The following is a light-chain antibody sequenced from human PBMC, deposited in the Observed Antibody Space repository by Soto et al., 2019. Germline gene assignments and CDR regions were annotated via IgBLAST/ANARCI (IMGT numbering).Light chain of an antibody. CDR3: QHRYNWPQT. V-gene: IGKV3-11*01. CDR2: DAS. J-gene: IGKJ1*01. Sequence: EIVLSQSPATLSLSPGERATLSCRASHSISNYLAWYQQKPGQPPRLLIYDASNRATGIPARFSGIGSGTDFTLTASSLEPEDVAVYYCQHRYNWPQTFGQGTKVEVK. CDR1: HSISNY.